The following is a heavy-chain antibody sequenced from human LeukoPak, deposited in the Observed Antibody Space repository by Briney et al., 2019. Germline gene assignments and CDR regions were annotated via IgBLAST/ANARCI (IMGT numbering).Heavy chain of an antibody. CDR1: GFTFSSYG. D-gene: IGHD3-22*01. J-gene: IGHJ4*02. CDR3: AKSGYYDSSARGGVDY. V-gene: IGHV3-30*18. Sequence: PGGSLRLSCAASGFTFSSYGMHWVRQAPGKGLEWVAVRSYDGSNKYYADSAKGRFTISRDNSKNTLYMQMNSLRAEDTAVYYCAKSGYYDSSARGGVDYWGQGTLVTVSS. CDR2: RSYDGSNK.